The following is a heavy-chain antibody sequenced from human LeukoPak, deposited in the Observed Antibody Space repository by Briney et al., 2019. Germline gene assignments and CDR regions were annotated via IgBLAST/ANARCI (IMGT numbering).Heavy chain of an antibody. Sequence: GGSLRLSCAASGFTFSNYAMSWVRQAPGKGLEWVSAISGSGGSTYYADSVKGRFTISRDNSKNTLYLQMNSLRAEDTAVYYCAKKFISIAAEYYFDYWGQGTLVTVSS. CDR3: AKKFISIAAEYYFDY. V-gene: IGHV3-23*01. CDR1: GFTFSNYA. J-gene: IGHJ4*02. D-gene: IGHD6-13*01. CDR2: ISGSGGST.